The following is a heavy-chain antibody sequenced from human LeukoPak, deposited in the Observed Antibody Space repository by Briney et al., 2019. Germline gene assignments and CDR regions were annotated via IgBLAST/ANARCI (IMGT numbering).Heavy chain of an antibody. J-gene: IGHJ4*02. Sequence: SETLSLTCTVSGGSISSGDYYWSWIRQPPGKGLEWIGYIYYSGSTNYNPSLKSRVTISVDTSKNQFSLKLSSVTAADTAVYYCARSHIAAAGGFDYWGQGTLVTVSS. CDR1: GGSISSGDYY. V-gene: IGHV4-61*08. D-gene: IGHD6-13*01. CDR2: IYYSGST. CDR3: ARSHIAAAGGFDY.